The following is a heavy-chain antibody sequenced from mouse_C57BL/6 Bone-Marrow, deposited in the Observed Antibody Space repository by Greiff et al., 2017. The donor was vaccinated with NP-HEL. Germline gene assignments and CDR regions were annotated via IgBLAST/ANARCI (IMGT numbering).Heavy chain of an antibody. D-gene: IGHD2-4*01. CDR3: TTKGYDYDGAWFAY. CDR2: IDPENGDT. CDR1: GFNIKDDY. J-gene: IGHJ3*01. Sequence: VQLQQSGAELVRPGASVKLSCTASGFNIKDDYMHWVKQRPEQGLEWIGWIDPENGDTEYASKFQGKATITADTSSNTAYRQLSSLTSEDTAVYYCTTKGYDYDGAWFAYWGQGTLVTVSA. V-gene: IGHV14-4*01.